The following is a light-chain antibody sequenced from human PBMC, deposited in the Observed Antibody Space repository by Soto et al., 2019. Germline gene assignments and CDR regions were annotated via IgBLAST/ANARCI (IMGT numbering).Light chain of an antibody. CDR3: GTWDSSLSAGV. V-gene: IGLV1-51*01. CDR1: NSSIGNNY. CDR2: DNN. Sequence: QSVLTQPPSVSAAPGQKVTISCSGSNSSIGNNYVSWYQQLPGTAPKLLIYDNNKRPSGIPDRFSGSKSGTSATLGITGLQAGDDADYYSGTWDSSLSAGVFGGGTKLTVL. J-gene: IGLJ2*01.